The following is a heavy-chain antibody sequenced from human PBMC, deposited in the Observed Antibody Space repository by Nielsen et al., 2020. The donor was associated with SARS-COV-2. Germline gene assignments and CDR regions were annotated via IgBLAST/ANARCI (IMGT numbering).Heavy chain of an antibody. CDR3: TRRVAGGTMDV. CDR1: GFTFSNFA. V-gene: IGHV3-23*01. D-gene: IGHD6-19*01. Sequence: SLKISCAASGFTFSNFAMNWVRQAPWKGLVWVSTIGVSGGGTYYADSLKGRFTISRDNSKNTLYLQMNSLGADDTAIYYCTRRVAGGTMDVWGQGTTVTVSS. J-gene: IGHJ6*02. CDR2: IGVSGGGT.